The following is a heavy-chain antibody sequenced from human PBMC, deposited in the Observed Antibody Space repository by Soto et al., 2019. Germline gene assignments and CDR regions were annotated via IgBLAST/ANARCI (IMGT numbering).Heavy chain of an antibody. CDR1: GGCISSYY. CDR3: ARDASNYDFWSGYSGGGFDY. V-gene: IGHV4-59*01. J-gene: IGHJ4*02. D-gene: IGHD3-3*01. CDR2: IYYSGST. Sequence: PSETLSLTCTVSGGCISSYYWSWIRQPPGKGLEWIGYIYYSGSTNYNPSLKSRVTISVDTSKNQFSLKLSSVTAADTAVYYCARDASNYDFWSGYSGGGFDYWGQGTLVTVSS.